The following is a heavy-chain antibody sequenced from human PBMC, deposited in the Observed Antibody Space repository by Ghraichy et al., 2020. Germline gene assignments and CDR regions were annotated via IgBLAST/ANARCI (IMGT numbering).Heavy chain of an antibody. Sequence: TLSLTCAVSGGSISSNNWWSWVRQPPGKGLEWIGEIYHDGSTIYNPSLKSRVTISVDKPKNQFSLKLSSVTAADTAVYFCRGYYYGSGSRDYWGQGTLVTVSS. CDR3: RGYYYGSGSRDY. J-gene: IGHJ4*02. CDR1: GGSISSNNW. D-gene: IGHD3-10*01. V-gene: IGHV4-4*01. CDR2: IYHDGST.